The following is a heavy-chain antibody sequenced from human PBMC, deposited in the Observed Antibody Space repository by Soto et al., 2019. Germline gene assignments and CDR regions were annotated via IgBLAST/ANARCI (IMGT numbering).Heavy chain of an antibody. CDR3: ARESEDLTSNFDY. CDR1: GFTFTRYS. V-gene: IGHV3-21*06. CDR2: ISSTTNYI. J-gene: IGHJ4*02. Sequence: GSLRLSCAASGFTFTRYSMNWVRQAPGKGLEWVSSISSTTNYIYYGDSMKGRFTISRDNGKNSLYLEIHSLRAEDTAVYYCARESEDLTSNFDYWGQGTLVTVSS.